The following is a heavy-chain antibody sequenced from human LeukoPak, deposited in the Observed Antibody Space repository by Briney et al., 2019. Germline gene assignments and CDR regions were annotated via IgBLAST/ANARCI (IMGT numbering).Heavy chain of an antibody. Sequence: SVKVSCKASGGTFSSYVISWVRQAPGQGLEWMGGIIPIFGTANYAQRFQGRVTITADESTSTAYMELSSLRSEDTAVYYCARSYYYDSSGYYHFDYWGQGTLVTVSS. V-gene: IGHV1-69*13. D-gene: IGHD3-22*01. CDR3: ARSYYYDSSGYYHFDY. CDR1: GGTFSSYV. J-gene: IGHJ4*02. CDR2: IIPIFGTA.